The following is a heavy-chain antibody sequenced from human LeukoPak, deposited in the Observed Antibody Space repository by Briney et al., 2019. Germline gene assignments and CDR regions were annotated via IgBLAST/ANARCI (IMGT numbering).Heavy chain of an antibody. Sequence: PGGSLRLPCAASGFTISDYYMSWIRQAPGKGLEWVSYISSSGSTIYYADSVKGRFTISRDNAKNSLYLQMNSLRAEDTAVYYCARTRTATAIWGDFDYWGQGTLVTVSS. J-gene: IGHJ4*02. CDR3: ARTRTATAIWGDFDY. D-gene: IGHD2-2*02. CDR1: GFTISDYY. CDR2: ISSSGSTI. V-gene: IGHV3-11*01.